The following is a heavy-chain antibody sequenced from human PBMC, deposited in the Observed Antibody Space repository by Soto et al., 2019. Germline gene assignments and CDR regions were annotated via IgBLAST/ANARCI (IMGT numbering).Heavy chain of an antibody. Sequence: EVQLVESGGGLVKPGGSLRVSCVASGFIFGDAWMNWVRQAPGKGLAWVGRINNKAYGGTTDYAAPVKGRFTISRDDSKNTLYLQMNSLKTQDTAVYYCTTDVPDYGGNSGLGYSGQGTLVTVSS. J-gene: IGHJ4*02. V-gene: IGHV3-15*07. CDR3: TTDVPDYGGNSGLGY. D-gene: IGHD4-17*01. CDR2: INNKAYGGTT. CDR1: GFIFGDAW.